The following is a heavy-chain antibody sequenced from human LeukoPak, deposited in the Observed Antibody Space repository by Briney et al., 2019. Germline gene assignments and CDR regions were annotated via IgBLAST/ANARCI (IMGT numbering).Heavy chain of an antibody. Sequence: GGSLRLSCAASGFTFSSYSMNWVRQAPGKGLEGVSSISSSSSYIYYADSVKGRFTISRDNAKNSLYLQMNSLRAEDTAVYYCARSITMVADGAFDIWGQGTMVTVSS. V-gene: IGHV3-21*01. D-gene: IGHD3-10*02. J-gene: IGHJ3*02. CDR1: GFTFSSYS. CDR2: ISSSSSYI. CDR3: ARSITMVADGAFDI.